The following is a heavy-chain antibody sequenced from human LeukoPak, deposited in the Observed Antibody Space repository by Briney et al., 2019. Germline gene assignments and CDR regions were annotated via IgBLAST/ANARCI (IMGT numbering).Heavy chain of an antibody. CDR3: AKLGGSYRSFDY. Sequence: PGGSLRLSCAASGFAFSNFAMSWVRQAPGKGLEWVSAMSGSGYYTYYVESVKGRFTISRDNPKNTLYLHMNSLRADDTAVYYCAKLGGSYRSFDYWGQGTLVTVSP. CDR2: MSGSGYYT. D-gene: IGHD1-26*01. V-gene: IGHV3-23*01. CDR1: GFAFSNFA. J-gene: IGHJ4*02.